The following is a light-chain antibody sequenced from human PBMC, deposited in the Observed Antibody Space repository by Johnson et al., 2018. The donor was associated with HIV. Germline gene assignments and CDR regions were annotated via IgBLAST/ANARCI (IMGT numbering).Light chain of an antibody. J-gene: IGLJ1*01. CDR1: SSNIGNNY. V-gene: IGLV1-51*02. Sequence: QLVLTQPPSVSAAPGQKVTISCSGSSSNIGNNYVSWYQQLPGTAPKLLIYENNKRPSGIPDRFSGSKSGTSATLGITGLQTGDEADYYCGTWDSSLSAYVFGTGTKVTV. CDR2: ENN. CDR3: GTWDSSLSAYV.